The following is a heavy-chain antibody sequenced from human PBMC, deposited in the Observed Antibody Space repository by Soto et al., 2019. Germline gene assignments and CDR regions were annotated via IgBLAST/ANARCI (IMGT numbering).Heavy chain of an antibody. CDR2: IIPIFGTA. V-gene: IGHV1-69*13. CDR1: GGTFSSYA. D-gene: IGHD1-7*01. Sequence: GASVKVSCKASGGTFSSYAISWVRQAPGQGLEWMGGIIPIFGTANYAQKFQGRVTITADESTSTAYMELSSLRSDDTAVYYCARVGTTDIGPAQFDYWGQGTLVTVSS. CDR3: ARVGTTDIGPAQFDY. J-gene: IGHJ4*02.